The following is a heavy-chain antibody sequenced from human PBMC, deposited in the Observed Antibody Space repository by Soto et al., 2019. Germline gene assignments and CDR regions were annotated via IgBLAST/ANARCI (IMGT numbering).Heavy chain of an antibody. Sequence: GGSLRLSCAASGFTFSSYEMHWVRQAPGKGLEWVSYISKSGSTIYYADSVKGRFTISRDSAKNSLYLQMNNLSADDTAVYYCAKCGSGCYYSVWGQGATVTVSS. J-gene: IGHJ6*02. CDR1: GFTFSSYE. CDR2: ISKSGSTI. V-gene: IGHV3-48*03. D-gene: IGHD3-10*01. CDR3: AKCGSGCYYSV.